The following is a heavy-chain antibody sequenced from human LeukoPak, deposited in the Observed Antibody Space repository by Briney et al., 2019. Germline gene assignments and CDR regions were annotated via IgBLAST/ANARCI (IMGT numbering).Heavy chain of an antibody. CDR1: GSTFSSYE. D-gene: IGHD3-22*01. V-gene: IGHV3-48*03. CDR3: ARAPYDSRDYSFDY. J-gene: IGHJ4*02. CDR2: ISSTGGII. Sequence: PGGSLRLSCAASGSTFSSYEMNWVRQAPGKGLEWVSYISSTGGIIYYADSVKGRFTISRDNAKRPLFLQMNSLRAEDTAVYYCARAPYDSRDYSFDYWGQGTLVTVSS.